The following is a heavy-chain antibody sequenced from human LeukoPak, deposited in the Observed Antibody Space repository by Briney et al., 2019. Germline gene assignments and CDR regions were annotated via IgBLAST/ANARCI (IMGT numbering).Heavy chain of an antibody. J-gene: IGHJ4*02. Sequence: LGGSLRLSCTPSGFTFSSHAMSWVRQAPGKGLEWVSGISGNGAGTYYGDSVKGRFTISRDNSKNTLYLQMNSLRAEDTAVYYCVRIALRGGDYWGQGTLVTVSS. CDR1: GFTFSSHA. D-gene: IGHD2-21*01. CDR3: VRIALRGGDY. V-gene: IGHV3-23*02. CDR2: ISGNGAGT.